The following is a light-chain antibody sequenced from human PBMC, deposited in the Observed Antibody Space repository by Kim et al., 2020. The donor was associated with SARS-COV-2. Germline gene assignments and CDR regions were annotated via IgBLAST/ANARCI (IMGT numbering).Light chain of an antibody. CDR2: DVS. Sequence: QSALTQPASVSGSPGQSITISCTGTSSDVGGYNYVSWYQQHPGKAPKLMIYDVSKRPSGVSNRFSGSKSANTASLAISGLQVEDEADYYCSSYTSSSTLVFGGGTQLTVL. J-gene: IGLJ3*02. V-gene: IGLV2-14*01. CDR1: SSDVGGYNY. CDR3: SSYTSSSTLV.